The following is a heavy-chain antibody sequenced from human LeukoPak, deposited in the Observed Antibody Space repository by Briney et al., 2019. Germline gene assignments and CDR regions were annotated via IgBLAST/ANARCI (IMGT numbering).Heavy chain of an antibody. CDR2: IYYSGST. CDR1: DDSIRSSAYY. J-gene: IGHJ3*02. V-gene: IGHV4-39*01. Sequence: SETLSPTCAVSDDSIRSSAYYWGWIRQPPGKGLEWIGSIYYSGSTYYNPSLKSRVTISIGTSKNQFSLKLRSVTAADTAVYYCASEPYGSGSFLGAFDIWGQGTMVTVSS. D-gene: IGHD3-10*01. CDR3: ASEPYGSGSFLGAFDI.